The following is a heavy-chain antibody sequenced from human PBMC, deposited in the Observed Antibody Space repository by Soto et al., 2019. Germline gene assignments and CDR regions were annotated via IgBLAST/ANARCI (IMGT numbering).Heavy chain of an antibody. CDR1: GFTFSSYG. CDR3: ARDLLSAAGRSLYYGMDV. CDR2: IWYDGSNK. V-gene: IGHV3-33*01. Sequence: QVQLVESGGGVVQPGRSLRLSCAASGFTFSSYGMHWVRQAPGKGLEWVAVIWYDGSNKYYADSVKGRFTISRDNSKNTLYLQMNSLRAEDTAVYYCARDLLSAAGRSLYYGMDVWGQGTTVTVSS. J-gene: IGHJ6*02. D-gene: IGHD2-15*01.